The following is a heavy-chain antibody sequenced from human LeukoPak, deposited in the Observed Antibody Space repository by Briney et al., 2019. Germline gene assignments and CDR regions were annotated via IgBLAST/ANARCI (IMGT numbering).Heavy chain of an antibody. Sequence: GGSLRLSCAASGFTFSSYAMSRVRQAPGKGLEWVSYISSSGSTIYYADSVKGRFTISRDNAKNSLYLQMNSLRAEDTAVYYCARDGADYYGSGSYHQDYWGQGTLVTVSS. CDR3: ARDGADYYGSGSYHQDY. CDR1: GFTFSSYA. D-gene: IGHD3-10*01. CDR2: ISSSGSTI. V-gene: IGHV3-48*04. J-gene: IGHJ4*02.